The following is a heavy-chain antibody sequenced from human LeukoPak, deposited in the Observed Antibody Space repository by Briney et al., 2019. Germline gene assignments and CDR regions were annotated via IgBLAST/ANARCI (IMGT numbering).Heavy chain of an antibody. J-gene: IGHJ3*02. CDR2: MYYSGNT. Sequence: NTSEPLSLTCTVSGGSISSSSYYWGWIRQSPGRGLEWIGSMYYSGNTYYNPSLKSRVTISVDTSKNQFSLKLSSVTAADTAVYYCAGTPEGSWFGELSAFDIWGQGTMVTVSS. CDR1: GGSISSSSYY. CDR3: AGTPEGSWFGELSAFDI. V-gene: IGHV4-39*07. D-gene: IGHD3-10*01.